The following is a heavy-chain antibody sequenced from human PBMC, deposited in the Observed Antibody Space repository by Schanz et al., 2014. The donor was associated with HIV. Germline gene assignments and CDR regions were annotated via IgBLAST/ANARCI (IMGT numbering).Heavy chain of an antibody. J-gene: IGHJ6*02. D-gene: IGHD3-3*02. CDR3: AKSPIFGDVIFYGMDV. CDR2: MIPSFRLR. CDR1: GGTFTSYA. V-gene: IGHV1-69*01. Sequence: QVQLVQSGAEGRKPGSSVKVSCKASGGTFTSYAISWVRQAPGQGLEWMGGMIPSFRLRTYAQKFQGRVTIAADESASTAYMELNSLRSDDTAVYYCAKSPIFGDVIFYGMDVWGQGTTVTVSS.